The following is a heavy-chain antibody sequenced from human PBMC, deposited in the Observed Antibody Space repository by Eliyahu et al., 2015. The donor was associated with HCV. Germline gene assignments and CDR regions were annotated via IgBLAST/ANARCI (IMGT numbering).Heavy chain of an antibody. J-gene: IGHJ4*02. CDR2: IYYSGST. V-gene: IGHV4-59*08. D-gene: IGHD7-27*01. Sequence: QVQLQESGPGLVKPSETLSLTCTVSGGSISNYYWSWIRQPPGKGLEWIGYIYYSGSTNYNPSLKSRVTISVDTSKNQFSLKLTSVTAADTAVYYCARRSGDWVFDYWGQGTLVTVSS. CDR3: ARRSGDWVFDY. CDR1: GGSISNYY.